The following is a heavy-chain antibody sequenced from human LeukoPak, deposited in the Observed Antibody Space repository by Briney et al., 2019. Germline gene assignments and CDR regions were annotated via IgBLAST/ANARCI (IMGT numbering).Heavy chain of an antibody. D-gene: IGHD1-26*01. Sequence: SETLSLTCAVSGGSISTSDWWSWVRQPPGKGLEWIGEVYHTGSANYNPSLESRVTISVDKSKNQFSLKLTSVTAADTAVYYRARWDSGSYFLDYWGQGTLVTVSS. CDR2: VYHTGSA. CDR3: ARWDSGSYFLDY. CDR1: GGSISTSDW. V-gene: IGHV4-4*02. J-gene: IGHJ4*02.